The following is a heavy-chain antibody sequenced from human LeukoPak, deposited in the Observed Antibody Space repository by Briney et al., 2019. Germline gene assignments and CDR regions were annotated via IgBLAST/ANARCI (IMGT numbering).Heavy chain of an antibody. D-gene: IGHD5/OR15-5a*01. CDR3: ATVLPFYDSRYYYYYGMDV. CDR2: MNPNSGNT. J-gene: IGHJ6*02. V-gene: IGHV1-8*01. CDR1: GYTFTSYD. Sequence: ASVKVSCKASGYTFTSYDINWVRQATGQGLEWMGWMNPNSGNTGYAQKFQGRVTMTRNTSISTAYMELSSLRSEDTAVYYCATVLPFYDSRYYYYYGMDVWGQGTTVTVSS.